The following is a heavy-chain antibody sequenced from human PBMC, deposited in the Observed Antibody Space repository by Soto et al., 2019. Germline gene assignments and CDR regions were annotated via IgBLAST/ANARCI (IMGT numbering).Heavy chain of an antibody. J-gene: IGHJ3*02. D-gene: IGHD3-22*01. CDR3: AREPSNYYDSSGSLDAFDI. Sequence: QVQLVQSGAEVKKPGASVKVSCKASGYTFTSYGISWVRQAPGQGLEWMGWISAYNGNTNYAQKLQGRVTMTTDTSTSTAYMELRSLRSDDTAVYYCAREPSNYYDSSGSLDAFDIWGQGTMVTVSS. V-gene: IGHV1-18*01. CDR2: ISAYNGNT. CDR1: GYTFTSYG.